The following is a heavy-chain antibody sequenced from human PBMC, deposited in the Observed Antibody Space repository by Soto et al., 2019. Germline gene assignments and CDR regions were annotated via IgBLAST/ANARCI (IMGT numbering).Heavy chain of an antibody. V-gene: IGHV1-69*12. Sequence: QVQLVQSGAEVKKPGSSVKVSCKASGGTFSSYAISWVRQAPGQGLEWMGGIIPIFGTANYAKKFQGRVKITADESTSTAYMELSSLRSEDTAVYYCARGAVAAAGTLIPNWFDTWGQGTLVTVSS. CDR2: IIPIFGTA. D-gene: IGHD6-13*01. CDR3: ARGAVAAAGTLIPNWFDT. CDR1: GGTFSSYA. J-gene: IGHJ5*02.